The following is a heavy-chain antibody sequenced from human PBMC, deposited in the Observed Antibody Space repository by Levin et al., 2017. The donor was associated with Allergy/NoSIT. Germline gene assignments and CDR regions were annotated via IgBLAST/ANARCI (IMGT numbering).Heavy chain of an antibody. J-gene: IGHJ6*03. CDR2: IYYSGST. CDR3: ATGYCSGGSCYPRNYYYYMDV. V-gene: IGHV4-31*03. Sequence: SETLSLTCTVSGGSISSGGYYWSWIRQHPGKGLEWIGYIYYSGSTYYNPSLKSRVTISVDTSKNQFSLKLSSVTAADTAGYYCATGYCSGGSCYPRNYYYYMDVWGKGTTVTVSS. D-gene: IGHD2-15*01. CDR1: GGSISSGGYY.